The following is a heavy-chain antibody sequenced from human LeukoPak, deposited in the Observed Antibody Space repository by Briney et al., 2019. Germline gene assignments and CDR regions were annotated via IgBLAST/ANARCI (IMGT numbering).Heavy chain of an antibody. J-gene: IGHJ4*02. Sequence: SETLSLTCAVYGGSFRGYYWSWIRQPPGKGLEWIGEINHSGSTNYNPSLKSRVTISVDTSKNQFSLKLSSVTAADTAVYYCARDHYDSSGYQGYSDYWGQGTLVTVSS. D-gene: IGHD3-22*01. V-gene: IGHV4-34*01. CDR2: INHSGST. CDR1: GGSFRGYY. CDR3: ARDHYDSSGYQGYSDY.